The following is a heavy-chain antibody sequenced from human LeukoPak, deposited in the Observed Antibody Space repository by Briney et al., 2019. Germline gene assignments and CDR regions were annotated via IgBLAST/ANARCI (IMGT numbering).Heavy chain of an antibody. CDR2: IYYSGST. CDR1: GGSISSSSYY. D-gene: IGHD6-13*01. CDR3: ARGRGYSSSWYNY. Sequence: SETLSLTCTVSGGSISSSSYYWGWTRQPPGKGLEWIGSIYYSGSTYYNPSLKSRVTISVDTSKNQFSLKLSSVTAADTAVYYCARGRGYSSSWYNYWGQGTLVTVSS. V-gene: IGHV4-39*07. J-gene: IGHJ4*02.